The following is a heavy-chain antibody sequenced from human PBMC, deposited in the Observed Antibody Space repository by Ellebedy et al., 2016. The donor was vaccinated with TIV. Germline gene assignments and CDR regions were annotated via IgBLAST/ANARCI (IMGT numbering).Heavy chain of an antibody. CDR1: GYPFSNLD. Sequence: AASVKVSCKASGYPFSNLDINWVRQATGPGLHSIGWMRPRNGNRGYPEKFQGRVTMTRDTSISTAYMELGSLTSEDRAVYYCERGVEAGTDFWGQGTLVTVSS. V-gene: IGHV1-8*01. CDR3: ERGVEAGTDF. CDR2: MRPRNGNR. D-gene: IGHD6-19*01. J-gene: IGHJ4*02.